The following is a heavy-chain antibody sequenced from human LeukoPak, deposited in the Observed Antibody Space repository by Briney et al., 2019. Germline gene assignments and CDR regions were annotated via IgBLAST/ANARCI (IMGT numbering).Heavy chain of an antibody. CDR2: ISGSGGST. CDR3: AKDWDLGDYVWGSYRYTAFDY. D-gene: IGHD3-16*02. J-gene: IGHJ4*02. V-gene: IGHV3-23*01. CDR1: GFTFSSYG. Sequence: GGSLRLSCAASGFTFSSYGMSWVRQAPGKGLEWVSAISGSGGSTYYADSVKGRFTISRDNSENTLYLQMNSLRAEDTAVYYCAKDWDLGDYVWGSYRYTAFDYWGQGTLVTVSS.